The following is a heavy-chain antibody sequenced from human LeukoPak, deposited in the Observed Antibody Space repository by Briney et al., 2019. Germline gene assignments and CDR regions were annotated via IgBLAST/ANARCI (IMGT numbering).Heavy chain of an antibody. CDR1: GFTFSNAW. V-gene: IGHV3-15*01. CDR3: TTDEGVDDYFVY. CDR2: IISKTDGGTT. J-gene: IGHJ4*02. D-gene: IGHD3-10*01. Sequence: GGSLRLSCAASGFTFSNAWMSWVRQAPGKGLEWVGRIISKTDGGTTDYAAPVKGRFTMSRVASKNTLYPKSNSLKTEDTGVYYSTTDEGVDDYFVYWGQGPLAPVSS.